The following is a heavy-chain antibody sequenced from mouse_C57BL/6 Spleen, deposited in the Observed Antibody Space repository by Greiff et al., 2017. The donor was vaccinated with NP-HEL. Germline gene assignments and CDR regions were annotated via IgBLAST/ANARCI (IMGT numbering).Heavy chain of an antibody. D-gene: IGHD1-1*01. J-gene: IGHJ2*01. Sequence: VQLQQSGAELAKPGASVKLSCKASGYTFTSYWMHWVKQRPGQGLEWIGNINPSSGDTKYNQKFKGKATLTADKSSSTAYMQLSRLTDEESAVYYCAILNTTVGVFAYWGQGTTLTVSS. CDR2: INPSSGDT. V-gene: IGHV1-7*01. CDR3: AILNTTVGVFAY. CDR1: GYTFTSYW.